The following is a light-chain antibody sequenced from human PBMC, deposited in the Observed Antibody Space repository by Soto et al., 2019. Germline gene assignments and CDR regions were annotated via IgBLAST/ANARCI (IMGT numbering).Light chain of an antibody. Sequence: ELVMPRSHATLSVSPGERATLLCRSSQSVRNNLAWYQQKPGQAPRLLIYGVSTRATGVPARFSGSGSGTDFTLTISSLQPEDFAVYYCQQYNNWPRTFGQGTKVDIK. J-gene: IGKJ1*01. CDR2: GVS. CDR1: QSVRNN. V-gene: IGKV3-15*01. CDR3: QQYNNWPRT.